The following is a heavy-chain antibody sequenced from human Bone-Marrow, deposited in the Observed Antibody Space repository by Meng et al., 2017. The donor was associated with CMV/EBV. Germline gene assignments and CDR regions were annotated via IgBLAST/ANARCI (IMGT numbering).Heavy chain of an antibody. CDR2: MYYSGST. D-gene: IGHD1-26*01. CDR1: GGSISSSSYY. CDR3: ARDLAYSGSYEDGMDV. Sequence: SETLSLTCTVSGGSISSSSYYWGWIRQPPGKGLEWIGSMYYSGSTYYNPSLKSRVTISVDTSKNQFSLKLSSVTAADTAVYYCARDLAYSGSYEDGMDVWAQGTTATVSS. J-gene: IGHJ6*02. V-gene: IGHV4-39*07.